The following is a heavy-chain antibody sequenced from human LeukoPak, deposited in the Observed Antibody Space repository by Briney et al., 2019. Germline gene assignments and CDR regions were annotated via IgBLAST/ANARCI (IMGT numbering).Heavy chain of an antibody. J-gene: IGHJ4*02. V-gene: IGHV4-39*01. CDR2: IYDSGNT. D-gene: IGHD1-26*01. CDR3: AKRSTKDSGFDF. Sequence: QPSETLSLTCTVSGASISSGYYYWTWLRQPPGEGLGWIGTIYDSGNTYYNPSLRGRVTISLDTPRSQFSLHLSSVTAADTAVYYCAKRSTKDSGFDFWGQGTLVTVSS. CDR1: GASISSGYYY.